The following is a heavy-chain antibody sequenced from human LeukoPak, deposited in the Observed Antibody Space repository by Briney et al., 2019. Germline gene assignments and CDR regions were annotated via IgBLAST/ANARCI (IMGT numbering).Heavy chain of an antibody. V-gene: IGHV4-39*07. J-gene: IGHJ5*02. CDR1: GGSISSSSYY. CDR3: ARVHDLAAAGQGGNWFDP. D-gene: IGHD6-13*01. CDR2: IYYSGST. Sequence: SETLSLTCTVSGGSISSSSYYWGWIRQPPGKGLEWIGSIYYSGSTYYNPSLKSRVTISVDTSKNQFSLKLSSVTAADTAVYYCARVHDLAAAGQGGNWFDPWGQGTLVTVSS.